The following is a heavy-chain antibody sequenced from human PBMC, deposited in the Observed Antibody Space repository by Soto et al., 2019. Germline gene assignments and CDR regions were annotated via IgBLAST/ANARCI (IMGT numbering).Heavy chain of an antibody. D-gene: IGHD6-6*01. CDR1: GYTFTNYG. Sequence: QVQVVQSGTEVKKPGASVKVSCKASGYTFTNYGISWVRQAPGQGLEWVGWLSAYNGNTNYAQIFQGRVTLTTDTSTTTAYMELRSLRSDDTAVYYCARGDSSSGLDPWGQGTLVTVSS. CDR3: ARGDSSSGLDP. J-gene: IGHJ5*02. CDR2: LSAYNGNT. V-gene: IGHV1-18*01.